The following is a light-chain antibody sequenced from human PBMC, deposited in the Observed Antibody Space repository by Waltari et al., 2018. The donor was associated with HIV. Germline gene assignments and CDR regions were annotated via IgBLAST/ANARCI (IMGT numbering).Light chain of an antibody. CDR3: KNLNNGST. Sequence: ALQLTPSPSSVSASVGNSVTPAGRASQGIGDTLAWYQKKPGKAPRIVIYDASSLEAGVPSRLSGSGYGTDFICVISSLQPEDCATDDWKNLNNGSTFGGGTKVEMK. CDR1: QGIGDT. CDR2: DAS. J-gene: IGKJ4*02. V-gene: IGKV1D-13*01.